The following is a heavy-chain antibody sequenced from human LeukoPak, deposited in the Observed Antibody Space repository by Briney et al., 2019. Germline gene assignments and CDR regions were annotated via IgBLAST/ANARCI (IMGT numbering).Heavy chain of an antibody. Sequence: GASVKVPCKTSGYPFSDYYIHWILQASGQGLESMGWINPKNGDTKDAQRSQGMLTITIDTSIGIVYMWLISLRYDGTCVYIFARLSVLWGQGTLVTVYS. V-gene: IGHV1-2*02. J-gene: IGHJ4*02. CDR1: GYPFSDYY. D-gene: IGHD1-1*01. CDR2: INPKNGDT. CDR3: ARLSVL.